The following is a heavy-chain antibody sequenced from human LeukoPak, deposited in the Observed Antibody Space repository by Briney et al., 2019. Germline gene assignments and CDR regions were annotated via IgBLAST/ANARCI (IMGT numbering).Heavy chain of an antibody. D-gene: IGHD3-16*01. V-gene: IGHV3-11*01. CDR1: GFTFRDHY. CDR2: VSSRGTTI. CDR3: ARDASLYDYISYMDV. J-gene: IGHJ6*02. Sequence: PGGSLRLSCAASGFTFRDHYMTWIRQSPGKGLEWVSSVSSRGTTIYYADSVKGRFTVSRDNAHISLYLQMTSLRAEDTAVYYCARDASLYDYISYMDVWGQGTTVIVSS.